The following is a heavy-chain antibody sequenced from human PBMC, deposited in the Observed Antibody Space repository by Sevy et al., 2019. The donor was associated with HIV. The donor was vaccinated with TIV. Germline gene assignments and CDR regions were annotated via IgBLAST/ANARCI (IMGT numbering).Heavy chain of an antibody. CDR3: ARQGGLVDRAFDY. V-gene: IGHV4-39*01. Sequence: SETLSLTCTVSGVSISSSSYDWGWIRQPPGKGLAWIASIFFSGSTYYNPSLQSRVTISVDTSKNQFSLKLNSVTAADTALYYCARQGGLVDRAFDYWGQGTLVTVSS. CDR2: IFFSGST. D-gene: IGHD3-10*01. CDR1: GVSISSSSYD. J-gene: IGHJ4*02.